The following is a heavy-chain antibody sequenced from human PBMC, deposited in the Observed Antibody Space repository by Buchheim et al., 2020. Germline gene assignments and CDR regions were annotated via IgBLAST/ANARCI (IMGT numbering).Heavy chain of an antibody. J-gene: IGHJ4*02. V-gene: IGHV3-74*03. CDR2: INSDGSSI. D-gene: IGHD6-19*01. CDR3: AAGGWLADY. CDR1: TFTFSTYW. Sequence: EVQLVESGGGLVQPGGSLRLSCAASTFTFSTYWMNWVRQAPEKGLVWVSRINSDGSSITYADSVRGRFTMSRDNAKNTVYLQMNSLGVEDTAVYYCAAGGWLADYWGQGTL.